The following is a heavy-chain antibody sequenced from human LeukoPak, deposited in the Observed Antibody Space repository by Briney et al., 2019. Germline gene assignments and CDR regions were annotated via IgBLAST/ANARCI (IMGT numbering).Heavy chain of an antibody. V-gene: IGHV4-59*08. J-gene: IGHJ4*02. CDR3: ARSSAPYHEGFDY. Sequence: PSETLSLTCTVSGGSMSNYYWSWIRQPPGKGLEWIGYMHYSGSTYYIPSLKSRVTISGDTSKSQFSVKVTSVTAEDTAVYYCARSSAPYHEGFDYWGQGALVTVSS. D-gene: IGHD1-14*01. CDR2: MHYSGST. CDR1: GGSMSNYY.